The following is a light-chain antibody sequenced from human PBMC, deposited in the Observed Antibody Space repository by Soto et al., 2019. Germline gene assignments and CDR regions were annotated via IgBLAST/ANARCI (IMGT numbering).Light chain of an antibody. J-gene: IGLJ1*01. Sequence: VLTQPPSASGTPGQRVTISCSGSSSNIGSNYVYWYQQLPGTAPKLLIYSNNQRPSGVPDQFSGSKSGTSASLAISGLRSEDEADYYCAAWDDSLSVYVFGTGTKVTVL. CDR1: SSNIGSNY. CDR3: AAWDDSLSVYV. CDR2: SNN. V-gene: IGLV1-47*02.